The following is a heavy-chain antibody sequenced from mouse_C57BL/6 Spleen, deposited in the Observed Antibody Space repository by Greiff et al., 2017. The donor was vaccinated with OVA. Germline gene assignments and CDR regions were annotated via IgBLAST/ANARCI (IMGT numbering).Heavy chain of an antibody. CDR3: ARHEPRGSYDGYLFAY. J-gene: IGHJ3*01. V-gene: IGHV1-62-2*01. CDR1: GYTFTEYT. D-gene: IGHD2-3*01. Sequence: VKLQESGAELVKPGASVKLSCKASGYTFTEYTIHWVKQRSGQGLEWIGWFYPGSGSIKYNEKFKDKATLTADKSSSTVYMELSRLTSEDSAVYFCARHEPRGSYDGYLFAYWGQGTLVTVSA. CDR2: FYPGSGSI.